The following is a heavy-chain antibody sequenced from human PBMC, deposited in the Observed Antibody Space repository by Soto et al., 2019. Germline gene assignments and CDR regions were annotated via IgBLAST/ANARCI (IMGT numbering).Heavy chain of an antibody. CDR3: AKDRQHREFDY. Sequence: GGSLRLSCAASGFTFSSYAMSWVRQAPGTGLEWVSAITGSGGSTYYADSEKGRFTISRDNSKNTLYLKMNSLRAEDRAVYYCAKDRQHREFDYWGKGTLVTVSS. D-gene: IGHD5-18*01. J-gene: IGHJ4*02. V-gene: IGHV3-23*01. CDR2: ITGSGGST. CDR1: GFTFSSYA.